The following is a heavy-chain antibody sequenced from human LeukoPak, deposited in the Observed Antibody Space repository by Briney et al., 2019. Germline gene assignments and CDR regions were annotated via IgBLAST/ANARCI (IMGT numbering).Heavy chain of an antibody. J-gene: IGHJ5*02. CDR1: GGSISSYY. D-gene: IGHD3-10*01. V-gene: IGHV4-4*07. CDR3: ARGVLHIPSLWFGGGNWFDP. Sequence: SETLSLTCTVSGGSISSYYWSWIRQPAGKGLEWIGRIYTSGSTKYNPSLESRVTISVDTSKNQFSLKLSSVTAADTAVYYCARGVLHIPSLWFGGGNWFDPWGQGTLVTVSS. CDR2: IYTSGST.